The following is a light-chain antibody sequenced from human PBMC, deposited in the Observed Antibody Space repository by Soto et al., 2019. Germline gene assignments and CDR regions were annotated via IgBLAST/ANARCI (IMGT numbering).Light chain of an antibody. V-gene: IGKV1-5*03. J-gene: IGKJ1*01. CDR1: QSISSW. CDR2: KAS. Sequence: DIQMTQSPSTLSASVGDRVTITCRASQSISSWLAWYQPTPGKAPKLLIYKASSLESGVPSRFSGSGSGTEFTLTISSLQPDDFATYYCQQYNSYSWTFGQGTKVEIK. CDR3: QQYNSYSWT.